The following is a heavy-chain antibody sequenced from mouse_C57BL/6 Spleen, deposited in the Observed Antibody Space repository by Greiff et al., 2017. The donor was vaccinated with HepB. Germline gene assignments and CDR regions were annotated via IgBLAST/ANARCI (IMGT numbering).Heavy chain of an antibody. J-gene: IGHJ2*01. V-gene: IGHV14-2*01. CDR2: IDPEDGET. CDR3: ARDTEENFDY. CDR1: GFNIKDYY. Sequence: VQLQQSGAELVKPGASVKLSCTASGFNIKDYYMHWVKQRTEQGLEWIGRIDPEDGETKYAPKFPGKATITADTSSNTAYLQLSSLTSEDTAVYYCARDTEENFDYGGKRTTLTVSS.